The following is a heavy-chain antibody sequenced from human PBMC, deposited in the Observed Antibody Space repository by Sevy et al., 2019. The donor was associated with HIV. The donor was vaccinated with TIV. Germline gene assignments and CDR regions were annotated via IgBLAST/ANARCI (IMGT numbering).Heavy chain of an antibody. J-gene: IGHJ4*02. Sequence: GGSLRLSCTASGFTFGDYAMSWFRQAPGKGLEWVGFIRSKAYGGTTEYAASVKGRFTISRDDSKSIAYLQMNSLKTEDTAVYYCTRLFWSGYYPYFHYWGQGTLVTVSS. V-gene: IGHV3-49*03. CDR1: GFTFGDYA. CDR2: IRSKAYGGTT. CDR3: TRLFWSGYYPYFHY. D-gene: IGHD3-3*01.